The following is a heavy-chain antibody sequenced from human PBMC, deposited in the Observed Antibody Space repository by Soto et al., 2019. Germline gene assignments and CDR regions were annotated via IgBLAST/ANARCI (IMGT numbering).Heavy chain of an antibody. D-gene: IGHD6-13*01. Sequence: QVQLVQSGAEVKKPGSSVKVSCKASGGTFSSYAISWVRQAPGQRLEWTGGISPISGTANYAQKFQGRVTITTNEYTSTAYMELSSLRSEDTAVYYCARGRARLSSRKYYFDYWGQGTLVTVSS. J-gene: IGHJ4*02. CDR3: ARGRARLSSRKYYFDY. V-gene: IGHV1-69*01. CDR1: GGTFSSYA. CDR2: ISPISGTA.